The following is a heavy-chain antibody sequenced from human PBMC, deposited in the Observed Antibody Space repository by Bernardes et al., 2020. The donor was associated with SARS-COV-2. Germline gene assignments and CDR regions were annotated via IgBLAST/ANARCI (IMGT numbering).Heavy chain of an antibody. D-gene: IGHD6-19*01. V-gene: IGHV4-34*12. J-gene: IGHJ5*02. CDR3: ASGCSVGFARFDP. CDR2: ILHNGNI. CDR1: GGSSSGNY. Sequence: PQSLSPTCAVYGGSSSGNYWSWARQPPAQGLEWIGVILHNGNIKYNPSLKNRVSISVDTSKNQVTLKMTSLRVADTAVYYCASGCSVGFARFDPWGQGTLVTVSS.